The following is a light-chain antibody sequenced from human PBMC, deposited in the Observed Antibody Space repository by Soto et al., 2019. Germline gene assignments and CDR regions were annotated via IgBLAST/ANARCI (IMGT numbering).Light chain of an antibody. CDR3: QQSYFTPTWT. J-gene: IGKJ1*01. V-gene: IGKV1-39*01. Sequence: DIQMTQSPSSLSASVGGRVTITFRSSQSISSYLNWYQQKPGKAPKLLIYSASNLQSGVPSRFSGSGSGTDFTLTISSLQPEDFATYYCQQSYFTPTWTFGQGTKVDIK. CDR2: SAS. CDR1: QSISSY.